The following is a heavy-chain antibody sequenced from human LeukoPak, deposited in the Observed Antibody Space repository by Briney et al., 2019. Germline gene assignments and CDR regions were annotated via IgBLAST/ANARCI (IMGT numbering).Heavy chain of an antibody. CDR1: GFTLSSYG. D-gene: IGHD5-18*01. Sequence: GGSLRLSCAASGFTLSSYGMHWARRAPGKGLEWVAFIGFDGSDHSYADSVKGRFTISRDNSKNTLYLQMNSLRAEDTAVYYCAKDIRRGYNYGYDQFAYWGLGTLVTVSS. CDR2: IGFDGSDH. J-gene: IGHJ4*02. V-gene: IGHV3-30*02. CDR3: AKDIRRGYNYGYDQFAY.